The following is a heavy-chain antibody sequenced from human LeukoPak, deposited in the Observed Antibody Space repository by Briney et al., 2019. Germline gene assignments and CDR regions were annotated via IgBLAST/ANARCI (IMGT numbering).Heavy chain of an antibody. V-gene: IGHV1-18*01. D-gene: IGHD6-19*01. CDR1: GYTFTSYG. J-gene: IGHJ4*02. CDR3: ARDSHIAVAVFIDY. Sequence: ASVKVSCKASGYTFTSYGISWVRQAPGQGLEWMGWISAYNGNTNYAQKLQGRVTMTTDTSTSTAYMELRSLRSDDTAVYYYARDSHIAVAVFIDYWGQGTLVTVSS. CDR2: ISAYNGNT.